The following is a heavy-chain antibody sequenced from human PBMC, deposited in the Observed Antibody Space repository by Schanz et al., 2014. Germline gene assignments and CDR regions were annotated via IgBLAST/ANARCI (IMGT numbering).Heavy chain of an antibody. Sequence: EVQLVESGGGLVQPGGSLRLSCTASGFTFSSYSMNWVRQDPGKGLVWVARINSVGSNTDYADSVTGRFTISRDNAKNTLYLQMNTLRAEDTAVYYCARKMKLGVYGGKGHDSLDIWGQGTWITVSS. V-gene: IGHV3-74*02. J-gene: IGHJ3*02. D-gene: IGHD4-17*01. CDR2: INSVGSNT. CDR3: ARKMKLGVYGGKGHDSLDI. CDR1: GFTFSSYS.